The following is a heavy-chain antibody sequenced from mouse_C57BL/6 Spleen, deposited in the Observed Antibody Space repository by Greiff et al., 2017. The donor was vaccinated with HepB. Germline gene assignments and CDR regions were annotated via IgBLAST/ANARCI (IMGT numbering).Heavy chain of an antibody. CDR3: ARDGHYSWFAY. CDR2: ISYDGSN. J-gene: IGHJ3*01. V-gene: IGHV3-6*01. D-gene: IGHD1-1*01. CDR1: GYSITSGYY. Sequence: EVKLQESGPGLVKPSQSLSLTCSVTGYSITSGYYWNWIRQFPGNKLEWMGYISYDGSNNYNPSLKNRISITRDTSKNQFFLKLNSVTTEDTATYYCARDGHYSWFAYWGQGTLVTVSA.